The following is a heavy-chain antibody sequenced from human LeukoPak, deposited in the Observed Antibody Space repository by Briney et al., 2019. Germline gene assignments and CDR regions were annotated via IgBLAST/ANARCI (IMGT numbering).Heavy chain of an antibody. V-gene: IGHV3-23*01. D-gene: IGHD2-2*01. CDR3: AKSTVVVPAAIGY. Sequence: PGGSLRLSCVTSGFTFSDFATSWVRQTPGEGLEWVSSISTNGSHTYYADSVKDRFTISRDNLKKTVYLQMNSLRAEDTAVYYCAKSTVVVPAAIGYWGQGTLVTVSS. J-gene: IGHJ4*02. CDR2: ISTNGSHT. CDR1: GFTFSDFA.